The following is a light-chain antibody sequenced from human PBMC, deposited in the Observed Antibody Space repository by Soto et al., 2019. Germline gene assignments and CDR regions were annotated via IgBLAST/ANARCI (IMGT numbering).Light chain of an antibody. CDR2: AAS. CDR1: QRISTY. CDR3: QQSYSNPRT. Sequence: DIQMTQSPSSLSASVGDGVTITCRASQRISTYLNWYQQKPGKAPKLLIYAASSLQSGVPSRFSGSGSGTDFTLTISSLQPEDFAIYYCQQSYSNPRTFGQGTKLEIK. J-gene: IGKJ2*01. V-gene: IGKV1-39*01.